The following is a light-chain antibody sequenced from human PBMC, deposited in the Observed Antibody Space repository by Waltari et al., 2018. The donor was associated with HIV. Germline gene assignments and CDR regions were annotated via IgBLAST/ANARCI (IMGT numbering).Light chain of an antibody. CDR2: RKV. CDR3: AAWDVSLNGLV. J-gene: IGLJ2*01. CDR1: RSTIGSKT. V-gene: IGLV1-44*01. Sequence: QSVLTPPPSASGPPGQRVTTACSGSRSTIGSKTVNWYHQHHGTAPKLLIIRKVQRPSGVPHRFSGSKSGTSASLAISGLQSEDEAGYYCAAWDVSLNGLVFGGGTKLTVL.